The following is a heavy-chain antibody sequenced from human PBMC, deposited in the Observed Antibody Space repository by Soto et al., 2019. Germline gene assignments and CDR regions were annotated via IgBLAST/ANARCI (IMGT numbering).Heavy chain of an antibody. CDR1: GGSISSYY. D-gene: IGHD3-10*01. Sequence: QVPLQESGPGLVKPSETLSLSCTVSGGSISSYYWSWFRQTPEKGLEWIGYVNDNWGSNYNPSLKXXVXXSLDTSKRQFSLKLTSVTATDTGVYYCARQGFGALHGLVDVWAQGTTVTVSS. CDR3: ARQGFGALHGLVDV. CDR2: VNDNWGS. V-gene: IGHV4-59*08. J-gene: IGHJ6*02.